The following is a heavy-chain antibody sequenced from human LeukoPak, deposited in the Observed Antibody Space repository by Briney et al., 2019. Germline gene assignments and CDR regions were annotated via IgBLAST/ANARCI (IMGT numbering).Heavy chain of an antibody. Sequence: SEIRSRTKSVAWGTSGDNNDCRGLNRQPPGKGLEWIGTIYYSGSTYYNPPLKSRVTVSVDTSKNQFSLKLSSVTAADTTVYYCARMYSGYEDYWGQGTLVTVSS. V-gene: IGHV4-39*01. J-gene: IGHJ4*02. CDR2: IYYSGST. D-gene: IGHD5-12*01. CDR3: ARMYSGYEDY. CDR1: WGTSGDNNDC.